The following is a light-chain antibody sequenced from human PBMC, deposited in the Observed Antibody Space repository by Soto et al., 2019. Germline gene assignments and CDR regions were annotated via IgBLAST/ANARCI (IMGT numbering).Light chain of an antibody. J-gene: IGKJ1*01. V-gene: IGKV4-1*01. CDR2: WAS. CDR3: QQHYSAPRT. CDR1: QSVLYSSNNKDY. Sequence: DIVMTQSPDSLAVSLGERATINCKSSQSVLYSSNNKDYLAWYQQKPGQPPKLLIYWASTRESGVPDRFSGSGSGTDFTLTISSLQDEDVAVYYCQQHYSAPRTFGQGTKVDIK.